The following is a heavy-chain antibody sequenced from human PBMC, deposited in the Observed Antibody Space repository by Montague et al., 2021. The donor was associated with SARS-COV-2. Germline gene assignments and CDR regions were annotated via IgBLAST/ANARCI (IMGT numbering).Heavy chain of an antibody. Sequence: SETLSLTCAVYGGSFSGNYSGWIRHPPGTGLELIWEINHSGSTNXNPSLKSEITISVDTSKNQFSLKLSSVTAADTAVNYCARGDIVVVPAALGIAFYYYYYMDVWGKGTTVTVSS. D-gene: IGHD2-2*01. J-gene: IGHJ6*03. V-gene: IGHV4-34*01. CDR1: GGSFSGNY. CDR3: ARGDIVVVPAALGIAFYYYYYMDV. CDR2: INHSGST.